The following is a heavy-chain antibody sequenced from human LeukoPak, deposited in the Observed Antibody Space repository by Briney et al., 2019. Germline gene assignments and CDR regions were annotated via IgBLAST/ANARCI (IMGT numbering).Heavy chain of an antibody. V-gene: IGHV3-30*04. Sequence: GGSLRLSCAASGFTFSSYAMHWVRQAPGKGLEWVAVISYDGSNKYYADSVKGRFTISRDNSKNTLYLQMNSLRAEDTAVYYCARGEVGYSSSWYFGYYYYYYMDVWGKGTTVTVSS. CDR1: GFTFSSYA. J-gene: IGHJ6*03. CDR3: ARGEVGYSSSWYFGYYYYYYMDV. D-gene: IGHD6-13*01. CDR2: ISYDGSNK.